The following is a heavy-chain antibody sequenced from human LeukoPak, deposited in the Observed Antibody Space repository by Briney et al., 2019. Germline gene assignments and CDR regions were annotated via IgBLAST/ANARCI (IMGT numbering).Heavy chain of an antibody. V-gene: IGHV4-59*01. CDR3: AREGSYYRFDY. CDR1: GGSISSYY. J-gene: IGHJ4*02. CDR2: IYYSGST. Sequence: SETLSLTCTVSGGSISSYYWSWIRQPPGKGLEWIGYIYYSGSTNYNPSLKSRLTISVDTSKNQFSLKLSSVTAADTAVYYCAREGSYYRFDYWGQGTLVTVSS. D-gene: IGHD1-26*01.